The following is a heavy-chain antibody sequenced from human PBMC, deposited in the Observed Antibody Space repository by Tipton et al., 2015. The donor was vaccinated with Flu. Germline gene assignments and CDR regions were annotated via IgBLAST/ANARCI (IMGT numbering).Heavy chain of an antibody. D-gene: IGHD3-16*01. CDR3: ARGFIRLCDY. Sequence: SLRLSCAASGFTFDSYGMHWVRQAPGRGLEWVAFISYDGREKNYADSVKGRFTISRDSSKNTLYLQMNNVRVEDTAVYYCARGFIRLCDYWGQGTLVTVSS. CDR2: ISYDGREK. V-gene: IGHV3-30*19. J-gene: IGHJ4*02. CDR1: GFTFDSYG.